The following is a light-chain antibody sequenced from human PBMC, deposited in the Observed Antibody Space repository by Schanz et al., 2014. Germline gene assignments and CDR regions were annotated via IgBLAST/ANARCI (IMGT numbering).Light chain of an antibody. V-gene: IGKV3-15*01. Sequence: EIVLTQSPATLSLSPGERATLSCRASQSVSSNLAWYQQKPGQAPRLLIYGASTRATGIPARFSGSGSGTEFTLIISSLQSEDFAVYYCHQYHNWPPWTFGQGTKVEIK. J-gene: IGKJ1*01. CDR3: HQYHNWPPWT. CDR1: QSVSSN. CDR2: GAS.